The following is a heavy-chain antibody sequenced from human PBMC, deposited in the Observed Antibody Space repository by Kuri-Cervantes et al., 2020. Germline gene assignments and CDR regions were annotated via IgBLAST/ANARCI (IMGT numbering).Heavy chain of an antibody. J-gene: IGHJ5*02. CDR2: IYYSGTT. CDR1: GGSISSSTYF. CDR3: ARQQQQFRLYNWFDP. D-gene: IGHD6-13*01. Sequence: SETLSLTCTVAGGSISSSTYFWGWIRQPPGKGLEWIGSIYYSGTTYYNPSLKSRVTISVDTSKNQFSLKLSSVTAADTAVYYCARQQQQFRLYNWFDPWGQGTLVTVSS. V-gene: IGHV4-39*07.